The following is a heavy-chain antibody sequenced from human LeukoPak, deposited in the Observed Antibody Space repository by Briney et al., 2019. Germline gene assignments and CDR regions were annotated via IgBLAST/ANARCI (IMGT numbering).Heavy chain of an antibody. CDR2: IYYSGST. Sequence: SETLSLTCTVSGGSISSSGYYWGWIRQPPGKGLEWIGSIYYSGSTYYNPSLKSRVTISVDTSKNQFSLKLSSVTAADTAVYYCARHLGSEQWLVPDPYYFDYWGQGTLVTVSS. J-gene: IGHJ4*02. CDR3: ARHLGSEQWLVPDPYYFDY. V-gene: IGHV4-39*01. CDR1: GGSISSSGYY. D-gene: IGHD6-19*01.